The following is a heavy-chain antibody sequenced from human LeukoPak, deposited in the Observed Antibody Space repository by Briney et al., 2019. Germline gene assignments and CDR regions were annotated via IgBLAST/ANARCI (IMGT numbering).Heavy chain of an antibody. J-gene: IGHJ5*02. D-gene: IGHD3-3*01. V-gene: IGHV1-3*04. CDR1: GYTFTSYA. CDR3: ARGTSITIFGVGPNWFDP. Sequence: GASVKVSCKASGYTFTSYAMHWVRQAPGQRLEWMGWINTGNGNTKYSQKIQGRVTITRGTSASTAYMELSSLRSEDTAVYYCARGTSITIFGVGPNWFDPWGQGTLVTVSS. CDR2: INTGNGNT.